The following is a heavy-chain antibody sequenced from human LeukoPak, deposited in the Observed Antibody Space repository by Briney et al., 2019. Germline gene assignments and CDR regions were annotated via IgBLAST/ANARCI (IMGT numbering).Heavy chain of an antibody. CDR2: INPNSGGT. J-gene: IGHJ5*02. CDR1: GYTFTGYY. Sequence: ASVKVSCKASGYTFTGYYMHWVRQAPGQGLEWTGWINPNSGGTNYAQKFQGRVTMTRDTSISTAYMELSRLRSDDTAVYYCARVGVREYYYGSGKAEDWFDPWGQGTLVTVSS. D-gene: IGHD3-10*01. CDR3: ARVGVREYYYGSGKAEDWFDP. V-gene: IGHV1-2*02.